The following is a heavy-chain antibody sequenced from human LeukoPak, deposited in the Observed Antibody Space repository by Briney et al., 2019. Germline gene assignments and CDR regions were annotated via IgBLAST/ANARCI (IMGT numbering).Heavy chain of an antibody. Sequence: PGGSLRLSCAASGFTFSSYSMNWVRQAPGKGLEWVSSISSSSSYIYYADSVKGRFTISRDNAKNSLYLQMNSLRAEDTAVYYCARGRPPIFGVVTDYWGQGTLVTVSS. CDR3: ARGRPPIFGVVTDY. D-gene: IGHD3-3*01. CDR1: GFTFSSYS. V-gene: IGHV3-21*01. J-gene: IGHJ4*02. CDR2: ISSSSSYI.